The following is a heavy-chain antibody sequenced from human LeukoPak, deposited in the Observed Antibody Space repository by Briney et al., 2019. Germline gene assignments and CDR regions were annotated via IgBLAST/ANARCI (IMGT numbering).Heavy chain of an antibody. CDR1: GGSISSSNW. CDR3: ALTTGTTSRAWFDP. Sequence: SETLSLTCTVSGGSISSSNWWSWVRQPPGKGLEWIGEIYHSGSTNYNPSLKSRVTISVDKSKNQFSLKLSSVTAADTAVYYCALTTGTTSRAWFDPWGQGTLVTVSS. J-gene: IGHJ5*02. V-gene: IGHV4-4*02. D-gene: IGHD1-1*01. CDR2: IYHSGST.